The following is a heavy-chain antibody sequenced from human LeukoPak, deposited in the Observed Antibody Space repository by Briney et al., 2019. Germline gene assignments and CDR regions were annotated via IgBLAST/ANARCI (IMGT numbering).Heavy chain of an antibody. D-gene: IGHD3-10*01. CDR2: ISSSGSTI. J-gene: IGHJ5*02. CDR3: ARYYYGSGTSFDP. Sequence: GGSLRLSCAASGFTFSSYEMNWVRQAPGKGLEWVSYISSSGSTIYYADSVKGRFTISRDNAKNSLYLEMNSLRAEDTAVFYCARYYYGSGTSFDPWGHGTLVTVSS. CDR1: GFTFSSYE. V-gene: IGHV3-48*03.